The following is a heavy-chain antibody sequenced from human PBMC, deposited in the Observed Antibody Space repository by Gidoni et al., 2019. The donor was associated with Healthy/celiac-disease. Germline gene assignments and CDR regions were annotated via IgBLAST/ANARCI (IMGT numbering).Heavy chain of an antibody. Sequence: QVQLQESGPGLVKPSQTLSLTCTVSGCSISSGVYYWSWIRQPPGKGLEWIGYIYYSGSTYYNPSLKSRVTISVDTSKNQFSLKLSSVTAADTAVYYCARDVLPMVRGVIHAFDIWGQGTMVTVSS. V-gene: IGHV4-30-4*01. CDR2: IYYSGST. D-gene: IGHD3-10*01. CDR1: GCSISSGVYY. J-gene: IGHJ3*02. CDR3: ARDVLPMVRGVIHAFDI.